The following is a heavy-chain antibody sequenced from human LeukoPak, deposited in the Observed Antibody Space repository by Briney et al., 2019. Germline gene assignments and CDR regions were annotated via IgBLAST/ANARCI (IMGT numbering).Heavy chain of an antibody. CDR1: GFTFSGSA. CDR2: IRSTANGYAT. J-gene: IGHJ4*02. CDR3: TRLPYSGSSH. V-gene: IGHV3-73*01. D-gene: IGHD1-26*01. Sequence: GGSLRLSYAASGFTFSGSALHWVRQASGKGLEWVGRIRSTANGYATAYAASGIGRFTISRDDSKNTAYLQMDSLKTEATAVYYCTRLPYSGSSHWGQGTLVTVSS.